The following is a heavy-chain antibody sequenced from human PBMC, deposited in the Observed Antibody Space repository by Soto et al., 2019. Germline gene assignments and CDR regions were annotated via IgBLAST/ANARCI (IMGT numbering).Heavy chain of an antibody. CDR2: VYYTGST. Sequence: STTGYRNHTFPAASVNSDSNSWTWIRQPPGKGLEWIGYVYYTGSTIYTPSRESRVTISLGTSMNRFPQQLRSVTAPDTAVFYCAREATNSPEAFGYWGQGALVTVS. CDR3: AREATNSPEAFGY. V-gene: IGHV4-61*01. CDR1: AASVNSDSNS. D-gene: IGHD5-12*01. J-gene: IGHJ4*02.